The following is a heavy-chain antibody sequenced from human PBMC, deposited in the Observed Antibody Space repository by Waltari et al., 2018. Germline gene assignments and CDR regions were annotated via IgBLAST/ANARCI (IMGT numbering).Heavy chain of an antibody. V-gene: IGHV3-74*03. D-gene: IGHD3-16*01. Sequence: EVQLVESGGGLVQPGGSLRLSCAASGFSFSTSWMHWVRQAPGTGLVCGSRSNYDGSDITYADSVKGRFTISRDNAKNTLYLQMNSLSVEDTAVYYCVRCLANSLYNWLDPWGQGTLVTVSS. CDR2: SNYDGSDI. CDR1: GFSFSTSW. J-gene: IGHJ5*02. CDR3: VRCLANSLYNWLDP.